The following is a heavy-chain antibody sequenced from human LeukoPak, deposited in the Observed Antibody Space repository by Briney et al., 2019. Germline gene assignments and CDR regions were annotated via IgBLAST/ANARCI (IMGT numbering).Heavy chain of an antibody. CDR1: GGSISSSYYY. Sequence: SETLSLTCTVSGGSISSSYYYWSWIRQPPGKGLEWIGYFSYSGNTNYNPSLKSRVTISVDTSKNQFSLKLRSVTAADTAIYYCARGPLDSGYTYFDYWGQGTLVSVAS. D-gene: IGHD5-12*01. J-gene: IGHJ4*02. V-gene: IGHV4-61*01. CDR3: ARGPLDSGYTYFDY. CDR2: FSYSGNT.